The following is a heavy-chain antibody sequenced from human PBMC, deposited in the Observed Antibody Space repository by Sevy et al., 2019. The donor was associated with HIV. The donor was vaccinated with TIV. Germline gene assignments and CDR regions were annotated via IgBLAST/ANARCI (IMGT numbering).Heavy chain of an antibody. Sequence: GGSLRLSCAASGFTFSSYAMSWVRQAPGKGLEWVSAISGSGRSTYYADSVKGRFTISRDNSKNTLYLHMDNLRAEDTAIYYCAKQPSSFEDWGQGTLVTVSS. CDR2: ISGSGRST. CDR3: AKQPSSFED. V-gene: IGHV3-23*01. J-gene: IGHJ4*02. CDR1: GFTFSSYA.